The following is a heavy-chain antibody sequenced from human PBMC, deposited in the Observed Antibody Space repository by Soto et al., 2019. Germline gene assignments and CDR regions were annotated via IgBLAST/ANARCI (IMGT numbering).Heavy chain of an antibody. CDR1: VYNLTSYD. J-gene: IGHJ6*02. CDR2: MNPINGAT. V-gene: IGHV1-8*02. D-gene: IGHD6-13*01. Sequence: SVKVACMTSVYNLTSYDINWVRQASGQGLEWMGWMNPINGATGSARRFQGRVSMTRNTATGTAYLELTSLRSDDTGVYYCGRGPSPRAPAGGTPYYYAMDVWGQGTTVTVSS. CDR3: GRGPSPRAPAGGTPYYYAMDV.